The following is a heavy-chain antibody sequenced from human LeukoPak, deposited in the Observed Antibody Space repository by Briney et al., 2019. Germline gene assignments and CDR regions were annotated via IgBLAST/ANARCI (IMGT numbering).Heavy chain of an antibody. Sequence: GSLRLSCSASGFTFSSYWMSWVRQAPGKGLQWVANIKLDGSEDYYVDSVRGRFTISRDNAKNSLFLQMSSLRAEDTAVYYCARDAEGRRYRPQDYWGQGTLVAVSS. D-gene: IGHD2-2*02. CDR3: ARDAEGRRYRPQDY. CDR1: GFTFSSYW. J-gene: IGHJ4*02. CDR2: IKLDGSED. V-gene: IGHV3-7*01.